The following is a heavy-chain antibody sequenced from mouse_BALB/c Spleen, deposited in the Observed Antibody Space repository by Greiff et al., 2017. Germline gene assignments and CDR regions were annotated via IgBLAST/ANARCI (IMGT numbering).Heavy chain of an antibody. CDR1: GFSLTSYG. J-gene: IGHJ4*01. CDR3: AREYDYDEGYYAMDY. Sequence: VQRVESGPGLVAPSQSLSITCTVSGFSLTSYGVHWVRQPPGKGLEWLGVIWAGGSTNYNSALMSRLSISKDNSKSQVFLKMNSLQTDDTAMYYCAREYDYDEGYYAMDYWGQGTSVTVSS. D-gene: IGHD2-4*01. V-gene: IGHV2-9*02. CDR2: IWAGGST.